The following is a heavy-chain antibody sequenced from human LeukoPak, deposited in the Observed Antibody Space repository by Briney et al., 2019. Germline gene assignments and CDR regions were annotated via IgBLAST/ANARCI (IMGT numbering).Heavy chain of an antibody. CDR3: ARDMVAAAAYYYYYYMDV. CDR1: GYTFTSSG. CDR2: ISAYNGNT. V-gene: IGHV1-18*01. Sequence: ASVKVSCKASGYTFTSSGISWVRQAPGQRLEWMGWISAYNGNTNYAQKLQGRVTMTTDTSTSTAYMELRSLRSDDTAVYYCARDMVAAAAYYYYYYMDVWGKGTTVTVSS. D-gene: IGHD6-13*01. J-gene: IGHJ6*03.